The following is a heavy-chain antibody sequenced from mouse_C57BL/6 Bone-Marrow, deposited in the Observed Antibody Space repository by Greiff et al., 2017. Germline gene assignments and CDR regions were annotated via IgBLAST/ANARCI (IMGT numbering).Heavy chain of an antibody. V-gene: IGHV1-19*01. D-gene: IGHD1-1*01. Sequence: VQLQQSGPVLVKPGASVKMSSKASGYTFTDYYMNWVKQSHGKSLEWIGVINPYNGGTSYNQKFKGKATLTVDKSSSTAYMELNSLTSEDSAVYYCARYYYGSSPRAMDYWGQGTSVTVSS. CDR1: GYTFTDYY. CDR2: INPYNGGT. J-gene: IGHJ4*01. CDR3: ARYYYGSSPRAMDY.